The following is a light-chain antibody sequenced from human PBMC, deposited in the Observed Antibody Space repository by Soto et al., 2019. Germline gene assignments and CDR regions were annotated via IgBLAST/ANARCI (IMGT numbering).Light chain of an antibody. J-gene: IGKJ1*01. Sequence: EIQVTNAPSTLTTFLAYPVTITCRASQSTITWLAWYQQRPGKAPKLLIYDVSSLQSGVPSRFSGSGSGTEFTLTISNLQPDDFATYCCQQTYCHTWTFGQGTKVDI. CDR1: QSTITW. V-gene: IGKV1-5*01. CDR3: QQTYCHTWT. CDR2: DVS.